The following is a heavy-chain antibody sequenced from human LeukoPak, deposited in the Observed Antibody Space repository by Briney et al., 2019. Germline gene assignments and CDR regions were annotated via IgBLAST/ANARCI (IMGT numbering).Heavy chain of an antibody. CDR3: AKDVTGTGGFDA. Sequence: GGSLRLSCAASGFTFDDYAMHWVRQGPAKGLEWVSGIIWNSGTIGYADSLKGRFTISRDNAKTSLYLQMNSLRAEDTALYHCAKDVTGTGGFDAWGQGTMVTVSS. CDR2: IIWNSGTI. D-gene: IGHD1-7*01. CDR1: GFTFDDYA. J-gene: IGHJ3*01. V-gene: IGHV3-9*01.